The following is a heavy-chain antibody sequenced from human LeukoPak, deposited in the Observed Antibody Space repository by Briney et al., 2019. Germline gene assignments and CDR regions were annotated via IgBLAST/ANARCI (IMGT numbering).Heavy chain of an antibody. D-gene: IGHD1-26*01. V-gene: IGHV3-23*01. J-gene: IGHJ4*02. CDR1: GFTFSSYA. CDR2: ISGSGGST. CDR3: AKDHSGSYYSTPSYFDY. Sequence: PGGSPRLSCAASGFTFSSYAMSWVRQAPGKGLEWVSAISGSGGSTYYADSVKGRFTISRDNSKNTLYLQMNSLRAEDTAVYYCAKDHSGSYYSTPSYFDYWGQGTLVTVSS.